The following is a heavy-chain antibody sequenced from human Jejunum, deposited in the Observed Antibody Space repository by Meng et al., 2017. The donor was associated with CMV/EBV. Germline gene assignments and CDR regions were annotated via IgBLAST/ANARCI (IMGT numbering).Heavy chain of an antibody. Sequence: LSCTASGLTFSSKWMHWVRQTPGKGLVCVSRITPDGSSAFYADSVKGRFTTSRDNARNTLYLQINSLRAEDTAVYYCVSGDIQVGDYWGQGTLVTVSS. J-gene: IGHJ4*02. CDR1: GLTFSSKW. V-gene: IGHV3-74*01. CDR3: VSGDIQVGDY. D-gene: IGHD3-10*01. CDR2: ITPDGSSA.